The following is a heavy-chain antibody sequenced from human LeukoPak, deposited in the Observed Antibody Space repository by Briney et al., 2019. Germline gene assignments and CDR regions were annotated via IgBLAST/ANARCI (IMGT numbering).Heavy chain of an antibody. V-gene: IGHV4-34*01. D-gene: IGHD3-9*01. Sequence: SETPSLTCAVYGGSFSGYYWSWIRQPPGKGLEWIWEINHSGSTNYNPSLKSRVTISVDTSKNQFSLKLSSVTAADTAVYYCARGGPLRYFDWLSSPFDYWGQGTLVTVSS. CDR3: ARGGPLRYFDWLSSPFDY. CDR2: INHSGST. J-gene: IGHJ4*02. CDR1: GGSFSGYY.